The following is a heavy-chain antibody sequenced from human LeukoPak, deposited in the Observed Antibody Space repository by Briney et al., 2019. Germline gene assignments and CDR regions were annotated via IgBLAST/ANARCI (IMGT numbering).Heavy chain of an antibody. CDR2: IFSGGFT. J-gene: IGHJ4*02. CDR3: ARDLGINSENYHDLYY. D-gene: IGHD1-7*01. V-gene: IGHV3-66*01. Sequence: GGSLRLSCAAAGFSVSANYMTWVRQAPGKGLEWLSVIFSGGFTYYADSVKGRFTISRDNSKNTLYLQMNRLRAEDTAVYYCARDLGINSENYHDLYYWGQGTLVTVSS. CDR1: GFSVSANY.